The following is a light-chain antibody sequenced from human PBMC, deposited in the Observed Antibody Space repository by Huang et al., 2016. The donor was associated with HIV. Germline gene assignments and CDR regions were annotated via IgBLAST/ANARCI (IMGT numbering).Light chain of an antibody. CDR1: QGMKNY. CDR3: QQYYTYPYT. J-gene: IGKJ2*01. Sequence: DIQMTQSPSSLSASVGDRVTITCRASQGMKNYVAWFQQKPGKAPKSLIHRVSYLHSGVPSRFSGSGSGIHFTLTINSLQPEDFAFYCCQQYYTYPYTFGQATKLEIK. V-gene: IGKV1-16*01. CDR2: RVS.